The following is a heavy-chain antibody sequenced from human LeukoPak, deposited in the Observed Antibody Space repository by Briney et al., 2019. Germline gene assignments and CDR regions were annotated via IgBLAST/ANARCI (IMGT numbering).Heavy chain of an antibody. CDR3: ATGAQQLGY. CDR2: IKQDGSEK. V-gene: IGHV3-7*03. D-gene: IGHD6-13*01. Sequence: GGFLRLSCVASGFTFSGYWMSWVRQAPGKGLEWVANIKQDGSEKYYVDSVKGRFTISRDNAKNSLYLQMNSLRAEDTGMYYCATGAQQLGYWGQGTLVTVSS. J-gene: IGHJ4*02. CDR1: GFTFSGYW.